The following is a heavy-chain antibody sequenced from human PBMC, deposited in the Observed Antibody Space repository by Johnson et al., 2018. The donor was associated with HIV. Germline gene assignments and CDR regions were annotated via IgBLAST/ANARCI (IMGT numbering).Heavy chain of an antibody. CDR1: GFTFSSYG. D-gene: IGHD3-10*01. V-gene: IGHV3-30*02. J-gene: IGHJ3*01. Sequence: QVQLVESGGGVVQPGGSLRLSCAASGFTFSSYGMHWVRQAPGKGLEWVAFIEYDESKKNYIDSVKGRFTISRDNSRNTLYLQMNSLRAEDTAVYYCAQSNMVRGFVLLDGPVWGQGTMVTVS. CDR2: IEYDESKK. CDR3: AQSNMVRGFVLLDGPV.